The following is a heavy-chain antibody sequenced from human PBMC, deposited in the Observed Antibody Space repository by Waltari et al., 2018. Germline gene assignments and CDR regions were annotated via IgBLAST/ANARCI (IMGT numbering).Heavy chain of an antibody. D-gene: IGHD2-2*01. V-gene: IGHV1-2*06. CDR3: ARALRAAARGGYYYMDV. J-gene: IGHJ6*03. CDR1: GYTFTGYY. Sequence: QVQLVQSGAEVKKPGASVKVSCKASGYTFTGYYMHWVRQAPGQGLEWMGRINPNSGGTNYAQKFQGRVTMTRDTSISTAYMELSRLRSDDTAVYYCARALRAAARGGYYYMDVWGKGTTVTVSS. CDR2: INPNSGGT.